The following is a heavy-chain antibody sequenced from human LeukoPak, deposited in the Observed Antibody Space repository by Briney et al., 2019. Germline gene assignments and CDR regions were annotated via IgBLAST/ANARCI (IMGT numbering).Heavy chain of an antibody. J-gene: IGHJ4*02. D-gene: IGHD1-26*01. Sequence: GRSLKLSCEASGFTFSSYGMPWVRKAPGKGLEWVAVISYDGSNKYYADSVKGRFTISRDNSKNTLYLQMNSLRAEDTAVYYCAKDKSGEFDYWGQGTLVTVSS. CDR1: GFTFSSYG. CDR2: ISYDGSNK. CDR3: AKDKSGEFDY. V-gene: IGHV3-30*18.